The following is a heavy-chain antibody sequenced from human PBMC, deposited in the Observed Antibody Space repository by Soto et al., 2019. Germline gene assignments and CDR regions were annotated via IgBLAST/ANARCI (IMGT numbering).Heavy chain of an antibody. CDR2: IYSGGST. J-gene: IGHJ5*02. V-gene: IGHV3-66*01. Sequence: GGSLRLSCAASGFTVSSNYMSWVRQAPGKGLEWVSFIYSGGSTYYADSVKGRFTISRDNSKNTLYLQMNSRRAEDTAVYYCARMGDSSCYSGWVDPWGQGTLLTVSS. CDR3: ARMGDSSCYSGWVDP. CDR1: GFTVSSNY. D-gene: IGHD3-22*01.